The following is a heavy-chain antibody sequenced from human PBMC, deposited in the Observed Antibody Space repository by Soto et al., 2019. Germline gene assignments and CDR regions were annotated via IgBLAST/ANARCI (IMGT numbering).Heavy chain of an antibody. D-gene: IGHD6-13*01. J-gene: IGHJ6*02. CDR1: GGTFSSYA. Sequence: SVKVSCKASGGTFSSYAISWVRQAPGQGLEWMGGIIPIFGTANYAQKFQGRVTITADESTSAAYMELSSLRSEDTAVYYCGLGYSSSWYGDDYYGMDVWGQGTTVTVSS. CDR3: GLGYSSSWYGDDYYGMDV. V-gene: IGHV1-69*13. CDR2: IIPIFGTA.